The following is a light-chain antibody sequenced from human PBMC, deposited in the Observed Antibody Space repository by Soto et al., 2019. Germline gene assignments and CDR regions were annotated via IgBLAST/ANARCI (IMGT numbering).Light chain of an antibody. J-gene: IGKJ1*01. Sequence: EIVLTQSPGTLSLSPGERATLSCRASQSVGSAYLAWYQQKPGQAPRLLIYGASSRATGIPDRCSGSGSGTDFTLTISRLEPEDFAVYYCQQHGRSPPWTFGQGTKVEVK. V-gene: IGKV3-20*01. CDR2: GAS. CDR3: QQHGRSPPWT. CDR1: QSVGSAY.